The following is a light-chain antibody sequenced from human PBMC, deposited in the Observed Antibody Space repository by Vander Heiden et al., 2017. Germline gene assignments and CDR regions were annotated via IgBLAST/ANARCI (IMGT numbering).Light chain of an antibody. V-gene: IGKV3-11*01. CDR2: DAS. CDR3: HQRSNWPPT. CDR1: HSVGSY. Sequence: EILLTQSPAILSLSPGERATLSCRASHSVGSYLAWYQQKPGQAPRLLIYDASHRATGIPARFSGSGSGTDFTLTISSLEPEDFAVYYCHQRSNWPPTFGPGTKVDIK. J-gene: IGKJ3*01.